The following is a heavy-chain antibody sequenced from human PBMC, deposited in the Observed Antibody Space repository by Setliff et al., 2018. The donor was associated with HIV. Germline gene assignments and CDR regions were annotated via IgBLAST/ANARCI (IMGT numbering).Heavy chain of an antibody. Sequence: PSETLSLTCAVSGYSISSGYYWGWIRQPPGKGLEWIGHIYHSGSTSYNPSLKSRATISVDTSKNQFSLKLSSVTAADTAVYYCATVSGYYWQYFDYWAPGTLVTVSS. V-gene: IGHV4-38-2*01. D-gene: IGHD3-22*01. CDR1: GYSISSGYY. J-gene: IGHJ4*02. CDR2: IYHSGST. CDR3: ATVSGYYWQYFDY.